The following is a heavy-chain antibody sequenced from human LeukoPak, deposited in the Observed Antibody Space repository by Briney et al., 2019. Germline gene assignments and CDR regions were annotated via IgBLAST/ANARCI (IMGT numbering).Heavy chain of an antibody. Sequence: PGGSLRVSGAPPGPTFSTYSRNWLRQAPGKGLDRVSSISSSIVATPYADSVKGRFTISRDNAKNSLYLQMNSLRAEDTATYYCARGHGDGLGAFDIWGQGTMVTVSS. D-gene: IGHD4-17*01. J-gene: IGHJ3*02. CDR1: GPTFSTYS. CDR2: ISSSIVAT. V-gene: IGHV3-21*06. CDR3: ARGHGDGLGAFDI.